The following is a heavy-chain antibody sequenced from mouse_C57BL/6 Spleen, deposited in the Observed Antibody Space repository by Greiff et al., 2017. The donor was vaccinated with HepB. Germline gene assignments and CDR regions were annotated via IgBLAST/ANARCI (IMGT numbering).Heavy chain of an antibody. CDR2: IHPNSGST. Sequence: QVQLQQPGAELVKPGASVKLSCKASGYTFTSYWMHWVKQRPGQGLEWIGMIHPNSGSTNYNEKFKSKATLTVDKSSSTAYMQLSSLTSEDSAVYYCARSITTVVAKYFEVWGTGTTVTVAS. J-gene: IGHJ1*03. D-gene: IGHD1-1*01. V-gene: IGHV1-64*01. CDR3: ARSITTVVAKYFEV. CDR1: GYTFTSYW.